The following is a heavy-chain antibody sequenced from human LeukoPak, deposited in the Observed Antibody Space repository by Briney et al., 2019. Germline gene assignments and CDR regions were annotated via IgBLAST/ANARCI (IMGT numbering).Heavy chain of an antibody. CDR2: ISSSSSYI. V-gene: IGHV3-21*01. J-gene: IGHJ1*01. Sequence: GGSLRLSCAASGFTLSSYSMNWVRQAPGKGREWVSSISSSSSYIYYADSVKGRFTISRDNAKNSLYLQMNSLRAEDTAVYYCARDEGRVGATTFQHWGQGTLVTVSS. CDR1: GFTLSSYS. D-gene: IGHD1-26*01. CDR3: ARDEGRVGATTFQH.